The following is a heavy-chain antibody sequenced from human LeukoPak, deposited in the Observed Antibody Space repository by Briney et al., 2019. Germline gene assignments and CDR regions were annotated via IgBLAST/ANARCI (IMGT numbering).Heavy chain of an antibody. J-gene: IGHJ6*02. CDR3: AIAVAGTGNYYYYGMDV. D-gene: IGHD6-19*01. CDR1: GGSFNGYY. CDR2: INHSGST. V-gene: IGHV4-34*01. Sequence: SETLSLTCAVYGGSFNGYYWSWIRQPPGKGLEWVGEINHSGSTKYNPSLKSRVTISVDTSKNQFSLKLSSVTAADTAVYYCAIAVAGTGNYYYYGMDVWGQGTTVTVSS.